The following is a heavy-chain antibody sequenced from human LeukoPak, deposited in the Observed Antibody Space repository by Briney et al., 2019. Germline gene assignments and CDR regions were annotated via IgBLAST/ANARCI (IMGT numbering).Heavy chain of an antibody. CDR3: AREITMVRGVQYYYYGMDV. D-gene: IGHD3-10*01. Sequence: ASVKVSCKASEYTFTSYAMHWVRQAPGQRLEWMGWINAGNGNTKYSQKFQGRVTITRDTSASTAYMELSSLRSEDTAVYYCAREITMVRGVQYYYYGMDVWGKGTTVTVSS. CDR2: INAGNGNT. CDR1: EYTFTSYA. J-gene: IGHJ6*04. V-gene: IGHV1-3*01.